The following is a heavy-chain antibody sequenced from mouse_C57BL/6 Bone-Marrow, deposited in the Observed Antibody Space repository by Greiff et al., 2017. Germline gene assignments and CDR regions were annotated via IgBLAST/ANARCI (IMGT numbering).Heavy chain of an antibody. CDR1: GFTFSSYG. D-gene: IGHD2-5*01. Sequence: EVKLVESGGDLVKPGGSLKLSCAASGFTFSSYGMSWVRQTPDKRLEWVATISSGGSYTYYPDSVKGRFTISRDNAKNTLYLQMSSLKSEDTAMYYCASAYYSNPCYFDYWGQGTTLTVSS. V-gene: IGHV5-6*01. CDR2: ISSGGSYT. CDR3: ASAYYSNPCYFDY. J-gene: IGHJ2*01.